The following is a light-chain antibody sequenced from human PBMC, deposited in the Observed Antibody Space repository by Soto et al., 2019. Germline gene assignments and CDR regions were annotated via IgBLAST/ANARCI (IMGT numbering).Light chain of an antibody. CDR1: QTVSSS. Sequence: IGLKQSPGTLSLSKGDRATLSCRASQTVSSSLAWYQQKTGQAPRLLISGASTRATGIPDRFSGSGSGTDFTLTISRLEPEDFAVYYCQQYGSSPRTFGQVTNVDIK. J-gene: IGKJ1*01. CDR2: GAS. V-gene: IGKV3-20*01. CDR3: QQYGSSPRT.